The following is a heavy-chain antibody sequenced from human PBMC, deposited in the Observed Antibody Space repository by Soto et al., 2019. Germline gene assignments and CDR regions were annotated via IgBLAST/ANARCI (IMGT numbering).Heavy chain of an antibody. D-gene: IGHD3-22*01. V-gene: IGHV4-30-2*01. J-gene: IGHJ4*02. CDR1: GDSITSGGYS. Sequence: SETLSLTCSVSGDSITSGGYSWSWIRQPPQRGLEWIGYIYHTGSASYSPSLTGRVTMSVDKSKNQFSLSLNSVTAADTTIYYCARAHYGPSGYYFDSWGQGTLVTVSS. CDR2: IYHTGSA. CDR3: ARAHYGPSGYYFDS.